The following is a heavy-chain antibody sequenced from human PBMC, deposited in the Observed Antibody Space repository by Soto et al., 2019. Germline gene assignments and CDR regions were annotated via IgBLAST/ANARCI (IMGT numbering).Heavy chain of an antibody. CDR2: INAGNGNT. Sequence: GASVKVSCKASGYTFTSYAMHWVRQAPGQRLEWMGWINAGNGNTKYSQKFQGRVTITRDTSASTAYMELSSLRSEDTAVYYCAAQWFGEPDDAFDIWGQGTMVTVSS. D-gene: IGHD3-10*01. J-gene: IGHJ3*02. CDR3: AAQWFGEPDDAFDI. CDR1: GYTFTSYA. V-gene: IGHV1-3*01.